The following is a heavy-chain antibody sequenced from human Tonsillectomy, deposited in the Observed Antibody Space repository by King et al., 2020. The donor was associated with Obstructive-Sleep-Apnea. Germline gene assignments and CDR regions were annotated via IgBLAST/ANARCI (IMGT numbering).Heavy chain of an antibody. CDR2: IYYSGST. CDR3: ACGYAHYYYTAIDV. J-gene: IGHJ6*02. CDR1: GASINSGGYY. V-gene: IGHV4-31*03. D-gene: IGHD5-12*01. Sequence: VQLQESGPGLVKPSQTLSLTCTVSGASINSGGYYWSWIRQLPGEGLEWMGYIYYSGSTLYNPSLKSRVTISVDTSKNQFSLNLSSVTAADTAVYYCACGYAHYYYTAIDVWGPGTTVTVSS.